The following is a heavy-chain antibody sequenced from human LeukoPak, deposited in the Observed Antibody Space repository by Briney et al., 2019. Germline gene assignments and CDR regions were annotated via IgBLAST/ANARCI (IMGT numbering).Heavy chain of an antibody. J-gene: IGHJ4*02. Sequence: GGSLRLSCAASGFTVISNLMTWVRQSPGRGLEWLSSIYSGGATYYADSVKGRFTISRDNAKNTLYLQMNSLRVEDTAVYYCAITSYWGQGTLVTVSS. CDR1: GFTVISNL. V-gene: IGHV3-53*01. CDR3: AITSY. D-gene: IGHD2/OR15-2a*01. CDR2: IYSGGAT.